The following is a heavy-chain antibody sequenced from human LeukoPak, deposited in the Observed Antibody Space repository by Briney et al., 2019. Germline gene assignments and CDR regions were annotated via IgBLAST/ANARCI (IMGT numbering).Heavy chain of an antibody. J-gene: IGHJ3*02. Sequence: ASVKVSCKASGYTFTGYYMHWVRQAPGQGLEWMGRINPNSGGTNYAQKFQGRVTMTRDTSISTAYMELSRLRSDDTAVYYCARDSGSYFAAFAIWGQGTMVTVSS. V-gene: IGHV1-2*06. CDR3: ARDSGSYFAAFAI. CDR2: INPNSGGT. D-gene: IGHD1-26*01. CDR1: GYTFTGYY.